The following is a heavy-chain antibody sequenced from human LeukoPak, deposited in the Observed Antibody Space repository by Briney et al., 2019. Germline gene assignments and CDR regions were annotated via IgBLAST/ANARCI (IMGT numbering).Heavy chain of an antibody. CDR2: IIHSGST. CDR1: GGSFSGYY. J-gene: IGHJ3*02. D-gene: IGHD3-16*01. V-gene: IGHV4-34*12. CDR3: ARLRWASDAFDI. Sequence: SETLSLTCAVYGGSFSGYYWSWIRQPPGKGLEWIGEIIHSGSTNYNPSLKSRVTISVDTSKNQFSLKLSSVTAADTAVYYCARLRWASDAFDIWGQGTMVTVSS.